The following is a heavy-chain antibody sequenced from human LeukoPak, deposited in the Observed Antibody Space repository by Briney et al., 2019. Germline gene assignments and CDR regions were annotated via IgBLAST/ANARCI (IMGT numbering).Heavy chain of an antibody. CDR2: IYYSGST. J-gene: IGHJ4*02. Sequence: PSETLSLTCTVSGGSISSYYWSWIRQPPGKGLEWIGYIYYSGSTNYNPSLKSRVTISVDTSKNQFSLKLSSVTAADTAVYYCARAGFGELRYFDYWGQGTLVTVSS. D-gene: IGHD3-10*01. CDR1: GGSISSYY. CDR3: ARAGFGELRYFDY. V-gene: IGHV4-59*01.